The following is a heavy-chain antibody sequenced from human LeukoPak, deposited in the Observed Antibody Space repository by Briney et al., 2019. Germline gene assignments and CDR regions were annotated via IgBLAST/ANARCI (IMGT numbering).Heavy chain of an antibody. CDR2: ISSAGNT. CDR3: ARDFAWGSGGAPIDDNWLDP. D-gene: IGHD7-27*01. Sequence: ASVKVSCKASGYIFSNYGISWVRQAPGYGLEWMGWISSAGNTNYAPKFQDRATMTTDTSTSTAYIELRSLRFDDTAVYYCARDFAWGSGGAPIDDNWLDPWGQGTLVTVSS. V-gene: IGHV1-18*01. J-gene: IGHJ5*02. CDR1: GYIFSNYG.